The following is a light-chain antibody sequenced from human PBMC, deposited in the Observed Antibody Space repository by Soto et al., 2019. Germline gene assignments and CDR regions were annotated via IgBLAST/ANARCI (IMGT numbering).Light chain of an antibody. J-gene: IGKJ3*01. V-gene: IGKV1-33*01. CDR1: QDVRKY. CDR3: QQRYNLPHT. CDR2: DAS. Sequence: DIQMTQSPSSLSASVGDRVTITCQASQDVRKYLSWYQQKARKAPKLLIYDASNLETGVPSRFSGSGSGTDFTFTIISLQPEDSAKYYFQQRYNLPHTFGPGTKVDIK.